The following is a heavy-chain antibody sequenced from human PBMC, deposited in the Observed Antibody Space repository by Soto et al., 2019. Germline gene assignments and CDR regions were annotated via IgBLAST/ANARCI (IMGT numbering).Heavy chain of an antibody. CDR3: ASHGGLLFGEVARI. Sequence: PSETLSLTCAVYGGSFSGYDWSWIRQPPGKGLEWIGEINHSGSTSYNPSLKSRVSMSVATSSNQFSLKLSSVTAADTAVYYCASHGGLLFGEVARIWGHGTLVTVSS. CDR1: GGSFSGYD. D-gene: IGHD3-10*01. J-gene: IGHJ4*01. V-gene: IGHV4-34*01. CDR2: INHSGST.